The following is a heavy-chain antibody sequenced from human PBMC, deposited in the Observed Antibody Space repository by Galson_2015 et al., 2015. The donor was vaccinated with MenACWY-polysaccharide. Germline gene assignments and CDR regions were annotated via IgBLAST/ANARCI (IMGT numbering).Heavy chain of an antibody. J-gene: IGHJ4*02. CDR3: ATLGSGWFTYSGH. Sequence: SLRLSCAASGFTFSSYAMSWVRQAPGKGLEWVTGISASAATTYYADSVKGRFTISRDNTKKTMYLQMNSVTPEDTAIYYCATLGSGWFTYSGHGGQGTLVTVSS. D-gene: IGHD6-19*01. V-gene: IGHV3-23*01. CDR2: ISASAATT. CDR1: GFTFSSYA.